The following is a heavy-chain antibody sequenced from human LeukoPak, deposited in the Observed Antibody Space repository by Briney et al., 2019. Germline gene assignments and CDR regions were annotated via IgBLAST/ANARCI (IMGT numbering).Heavy chain of an antibody. D-gene: IGHD3-10*01. J-gene: IGHJ4*02. CDR1: GFTFSSNG. Sequence: PGGSLRLSCATSGFTFSSNGVHWARQAPGKGLEWVAFMRSDGSHEEYAESVKGRFAISRDNFKNTVHLQMNSLRFEDTAVYYCAKAFGSGSYIIDHLGRGTLVTVSS. CDR3: AKAFGSGSYIIDH. V-gene: IGHV3-30*02. CDR2: MRSDGSHE.